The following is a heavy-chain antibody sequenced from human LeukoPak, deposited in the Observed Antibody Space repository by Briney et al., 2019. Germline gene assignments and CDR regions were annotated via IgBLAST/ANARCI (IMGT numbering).Heavy chain of an antibody. D-gene: IGHD2-2*01. Sequence: GGSLRLSCAASGFTFSSYSMNWVRQAPGKGLEWVSSISSSSSYIYYADSVKGRFTISRDNAKNSLYLQMNSLRAEDTAAYYCARGAAAAFDYWGQGTLVTVSS. CDR1: GFTFSSYS. CDR3: ARGAAAAFDY. CDR2: ISSSSSYI. V-gene: IGHV3-21*01. J-gene: IGHJ4*02.